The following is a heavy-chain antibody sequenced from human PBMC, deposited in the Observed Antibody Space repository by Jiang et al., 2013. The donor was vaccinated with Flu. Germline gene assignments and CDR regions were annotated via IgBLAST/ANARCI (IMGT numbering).Heavy chain of an antibody. V-gene: IGHV1-18*01. D-gene: IGHD3-9*01. CDR1: SYG. Sequence: SYGISWVRQAPGQGLEWMGWISAYNGNTNYAQKLQGRVTMTTDTSTSTAYMELRSLRSDDTAVYYCARDQDDYDILINSPHDAFDIWGQGTMVTVSS. CDR2: ISAYNGNT. CDR3: ARDQDDYDILINSPHDAFDI. J-gene: IGHJ3*02.